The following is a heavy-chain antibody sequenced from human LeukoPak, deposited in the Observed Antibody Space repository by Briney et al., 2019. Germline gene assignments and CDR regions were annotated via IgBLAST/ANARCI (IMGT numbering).Heavy chain of an antibody. D-gene: IGHD2-15*01. CDR3: AENWAWPQGYTYGRGIYYFDY. J-gene: IGHJ4*02. V-gene: IGHV3-23*01. CDR2: ISNSDGTT. CDR1: GFTFSRFA. Sequence: GGSLRLSCVASGFTFSRFAMSWVRQAPGKGLQWVSSISNSDGTTYYGDSVKGRFTISGDISKNTLYLQMSSLSDEDTAVYYCAENWAWPQGYTYGRGIYYFDYWGQGTLVTVSS.